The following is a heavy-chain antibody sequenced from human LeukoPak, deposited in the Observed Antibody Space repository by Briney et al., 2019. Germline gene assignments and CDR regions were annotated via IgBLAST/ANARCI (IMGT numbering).Heavy chain of an antibody. Sequence: PGGSLRLSCAASGFTSSSYAMSWVRQAPGKGLEWVSAISGSGGSTYYADSVKGRFTISRDNSKNTLYLQMNSLRAEDTAVYYCATLRGVGASFDYWGQGTLVTVSS. D-gene: IGHD1-26*01. J-gene: IGHJ4*02. CDR2: ISGSGGST. CDR3: ATLRGVGASFDY. V-gene: IGHV3-23*01. CDR1: GFTSSSYA.